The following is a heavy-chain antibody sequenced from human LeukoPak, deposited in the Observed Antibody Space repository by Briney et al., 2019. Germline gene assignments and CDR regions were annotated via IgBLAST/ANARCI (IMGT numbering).Heavy chain of an antibody. V-gene: IGHV3-74*01. Sequence: PGGSLRLSCAASGFTFSSYWIHWVRQAPGKGLVWVSRINTDGSGTTYADSVKGRFTISRDSAKSTLYLQMNSLRAEDTAVYYCAREYSSSSGRFYDYWGQGTLVTVSS. CDR3: AREYSSSSGRFYDY. CDR1: GFTFSSYW. D-gene: IGHD6-6*01. J-gene: IGHJ4*02. CDR2: INTDGSGT.